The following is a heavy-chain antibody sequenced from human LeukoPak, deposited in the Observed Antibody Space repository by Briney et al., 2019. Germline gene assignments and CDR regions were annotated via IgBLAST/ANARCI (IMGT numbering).Heavy chain of an antibody. CDR3: AKDCGDYVLGDAFDI. V-gene: IGHV3-7*01. CDR1: GFTFSSYW. Sequence: GGSLRLSCAASGFTFSSYWMSWVRQAPGKGLEWVANIKQDGSEKYYVDSVKGRFTISRDNSKNTLYLQMNSLRAEDTAVYYCAKDCGDYVLGDAFDIWRQGTMVSVSS. CDR2: IKQDGSEK. J-gene: IGHJ3*02. D-gene: IGHD4-17*01.